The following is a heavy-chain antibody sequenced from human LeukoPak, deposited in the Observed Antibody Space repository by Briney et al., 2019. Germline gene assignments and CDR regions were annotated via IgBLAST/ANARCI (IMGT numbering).Heavy chain of an antibody. Sequence: GASVKVSCKASGYTFIGYYMHWVRQAPGQGLEWMGWINPNRGGTNYAQKFQGRVTMTRDTSITTAYMELSRLKSDDTAVYYCARGAGGSDDYYYYYGMAVWGQGTTVIVS. J-gene: IGHJ6*02. CDR3: ARGAGGSDDYYYYYGMAV. CDR1: GYTFIGYY. D-gene: IGHD1-1*01. CDR2: INPNRGGT. V-gene: IGHV1-2*02.